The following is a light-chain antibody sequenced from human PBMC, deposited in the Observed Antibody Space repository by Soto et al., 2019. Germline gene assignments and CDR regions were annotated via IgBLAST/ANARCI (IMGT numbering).Light chain of an antibody. CDR3: HQYNNWPPWT. J-gene: IGKJ1*01. CDR2: GAS. V-gene: IGKV3-15*01. CDR1: QSVSSS. Sequence: EIVMTQSPATLSVSPGERATLSCRASQSVSSSLAWYQQKPGQAPRLLIYGASTRATGIPARFSGSGSGTEFTLTISSLQSEDYAVYYCHQYNNWPPWTFGQGTKVDSK.